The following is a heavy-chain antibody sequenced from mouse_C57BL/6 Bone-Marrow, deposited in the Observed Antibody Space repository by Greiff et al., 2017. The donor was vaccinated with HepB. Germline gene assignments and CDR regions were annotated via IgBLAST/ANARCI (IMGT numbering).Heavy chain of an antibody. Sequence: VQVVESGPGLVAPSQSLSITCTVSGFSLTSSGVHWVRQPPGTGLEWLVVIWSDGSTTYNSARTSRLSIRKDNSKSQVFLKMNSLQTDDTAMYYCARHSSGYAMDYWGQGTSVTVSS. CDR1: GFSLTSSG. CDR3: ARHSSGYAMDY. CDR2: IWSDGST. J-gene: IGHJ4*01. V-gene: IGHV2-6-1*01. D-gene: IGHD3-2*02.